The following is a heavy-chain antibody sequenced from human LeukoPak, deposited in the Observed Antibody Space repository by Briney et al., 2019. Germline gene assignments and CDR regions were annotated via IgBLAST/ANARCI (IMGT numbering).Heavy chain of an antibody. CDR3: AKGGDYYFSYYFDY. CDR1: GFTFSDYY. D-gene: IGHD2/OR15-2a*01. CDR2: ISSSGSTI. J-gene: IGHJ4*02. Sequence: GALRLSCAASGFTFSDYYMSWIRQAPGKGLEWVSYISSSGSTIYYADSVKGRFTISRDNAKNSLYLQMNSLRAEDTAVYYCAKGGDYYFSYYFDYWGQGTLVTVSS. V-gene: IGHV3-11*01.